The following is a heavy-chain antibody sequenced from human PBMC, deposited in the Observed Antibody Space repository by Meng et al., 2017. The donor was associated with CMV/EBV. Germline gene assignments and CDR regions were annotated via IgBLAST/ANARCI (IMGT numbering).Heavy chain of an antibody. V-gene: IGHV4-38-2*02. Sequence: SETLSLTCTVSGYSISSGYYWGWIRQPPGKGLEWIGSIYHSGSTYYNPSLKSRVTISVDTSKNQFSLKLSSVTAAGTAVYYCARSGRSSSSGRSFLDYWGQGTLVTVSS. CDR1: GYSISSGYY. D-gene: IGHD6-6*01. J-gene: IGHJ4*02. CDR2: IYHSGST. CDR3: ARSGRSSSSGRSFLDY.